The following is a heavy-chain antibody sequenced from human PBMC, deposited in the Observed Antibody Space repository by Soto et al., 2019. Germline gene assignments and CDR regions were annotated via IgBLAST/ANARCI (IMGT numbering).Heavy chain of an antibody. CDR1: GYTFTGYY. CDR3: ARGSNGCSSTSCYTYWFDP. D-gene: IGHD2-2*02. J-gene: IGHJ5*02. V-gene: IGHV1-2*02. CDR2: IDPNSGGT. Sequence: ASVKVSCKAPGYTFTGYYMHWVRQAPGQGLEWMGWIDPNSGGTNYAQKFQGRVTMTRDTSISTAYMELSRLRSDDTAVYYCARGSNGCSSTSCYTYWFDPWGQGTLVTVSS.